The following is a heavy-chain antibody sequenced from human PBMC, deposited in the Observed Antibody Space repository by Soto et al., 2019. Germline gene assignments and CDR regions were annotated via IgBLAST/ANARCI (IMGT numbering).Heavy chain of an antibody. CDR1: GFTFSNYG. J-gene: IGHJ4*02. V-gene: IGHV3-30*18. D-gene: IGHD6-13*01. CDR3: AKDRRADSSRRAGVPAA. CDR2: MSYDGSEK. Sequence: VQLVESGGGVVQPGRSLRLSCAASGFTFSNYGIHWVRQAPGKGLEWVAVMSYDGSEKYFADSVKGRFTISRDFSKNTLYLQMNNLRPEDTAVYYCAKDRRADSSRRAGVPAAWGQGTLVTVSP.